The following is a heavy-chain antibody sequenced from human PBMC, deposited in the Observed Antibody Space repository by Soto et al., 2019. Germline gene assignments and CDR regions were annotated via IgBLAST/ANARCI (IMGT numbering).Heavy chain of an antibody. CDR2: ISSSSSTI. Sequence: GGSLRLSCAASGFTFSSYSMNWVRQAPGKGLEWVSYISSSSSTIYYADSVKGRFTISRDNAKNSLYLQMNSLRAEDTAVYYCARQRLGGYFDYWGQGTLVTVST. J-gene: IGHJ4*02. D-gene: IGHD3-16*01. CDR3: ARQRLGGYFDY. CDR1: GFTFSSYS. V-gene: IGHV3-48*01.